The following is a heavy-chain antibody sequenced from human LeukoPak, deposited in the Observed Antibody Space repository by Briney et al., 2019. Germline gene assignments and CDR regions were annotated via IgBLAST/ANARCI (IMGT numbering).Heavy chain of an antibody. CDR3: AKDSSSWYDEAFDI. D-gene: IGHD6-13*01. CDR2: ISTDGSRA. Sequence: GGSLRLSCAASGFTFSTYWMHWVRQAPGKGLVWVSRISTDGSRATYADSVKGRFTISRDNSKNTLYLQMNSLRAEDTAVYYCAKDSSSWYDEAFDIWGQGTMVTVSS. V-gene: IGHV3-74*01. CDR1: GFTFSTYW. J-gene: IGHJ3*02.